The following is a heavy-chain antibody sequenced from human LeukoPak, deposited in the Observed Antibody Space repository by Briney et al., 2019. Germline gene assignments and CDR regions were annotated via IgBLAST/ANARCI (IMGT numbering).Heavy chain of an antibody. CDR2: IKKDGSEK. V-gene: IGHV3-7*01. D-gene: IGHD2-15*01. Sequence: GGSLRLSCAASGFTFSGYWMSWVRQAPGKGLEWVANIKKDGSEKYYVDSVKGRFTISRDNTKNALYLQMSGPRAEDTAVYYCARDGSSLDYWGQGTLVTVSP. CDR1: GFTFSGYW. CDR3: ARDGSSLDY. J-gene: IGHJ4*02.